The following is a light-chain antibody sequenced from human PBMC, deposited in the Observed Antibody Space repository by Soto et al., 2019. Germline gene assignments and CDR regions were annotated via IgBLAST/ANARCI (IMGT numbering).Light chain of an antibody. V-gene: IGKV3-11*01. CDR2: DAS. Sequence: EIVLTQSPATLYLSPGERATISCRASQSFSSYLAWYQQKPGQAPRLLIYDASNRATGIPARFSGSGSGTDFTLTISSLEPEDFAVYYCQQRSNWRWTFGQGTKVEIK. CDR3: QQRSNWRWT. J-gene: IGKJ1*01. CDR1: QSFSSY.